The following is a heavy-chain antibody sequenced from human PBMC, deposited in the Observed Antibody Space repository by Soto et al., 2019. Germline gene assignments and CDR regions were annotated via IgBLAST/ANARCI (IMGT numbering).Heavy chain of an antibody. V-gene: IGHV5-10-1*01. CDR1: GYSFTNYW. J-gene: IGHJ5*02. D-gene: IGHD3-16*01. CDR2: IDPADSYI. CDR3: AVIPTIYAPYVDRWFDP. Sequence: GESLKISCKGSGYSFTNYWISWVRQMPGKGLEWMGRIDPADSYINYSPSFQGHVTISRDNSKNTVCLQMNTLRVEDTAIYYCAVIPTIYAPYVDRWFDPWGQGTLVTVSS.